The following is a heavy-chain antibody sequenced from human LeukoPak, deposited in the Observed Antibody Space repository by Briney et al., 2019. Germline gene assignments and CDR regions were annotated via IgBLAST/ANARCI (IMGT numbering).Heavy chain of an antibody. D-gene: IGHD6-13*01. CDR2: IYHSGST. Sequence: PSETLSLTCTVSGYFISSGYYWGWIRQPPGKGLEWIGSIYHSGSTYYNPSLKSRVTISVDTSKNQFSLKLSSVTAADTAVYYCAREGSSSFGDAFDIWGQGTMVTVSS. CDR1: GYFISSGYY. J-gene: IGHJ3*02. CDR3: AREGSSSFGDAFDI. V-gene: IGHV4-38-2*02.